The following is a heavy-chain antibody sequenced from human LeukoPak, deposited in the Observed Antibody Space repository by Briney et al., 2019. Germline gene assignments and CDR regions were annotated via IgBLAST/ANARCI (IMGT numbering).Heavy chain of an antibody. CDR1: GYTFISYG. Sequence: ASVKVSCKASGYTFISYGINWVRQAPGQGLEWMGWISAYNGNTNYAQKVQGRFTMTTDTATRTAYMELRSLRADDTAVYYCARVSGSAAVAGNGWFDPWAQGPLVTVSS. V-gene: IGHV1-18*01. D-gene: IGHD6-19*01. CDR2: ISAYNGNT. J-gene: IGHJ5*02. CDR3: ARVSGSAAVAGNGWFDP.